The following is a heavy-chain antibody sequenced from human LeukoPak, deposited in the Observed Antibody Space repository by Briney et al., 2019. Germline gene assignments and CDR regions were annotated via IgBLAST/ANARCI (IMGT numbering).Heavy chain of an antibody. V-gene: IGHV3-21*06. J-gene: IGHJ4*02. Sequence: GGSLRLSCAASGFTFSTYNMNWVRQAPGKGPEWVSSITSSSSYIYYADSVKGRFTISRDNAKNSLYLQMDSLRVEDTAVYYCARGIAARYWGQGTLVTVSS. CDR3: ARGIAARY. D-gene: IGHD6-6*01. CDR1: GFTFSTYN. CDR2: ITSSSSYI.